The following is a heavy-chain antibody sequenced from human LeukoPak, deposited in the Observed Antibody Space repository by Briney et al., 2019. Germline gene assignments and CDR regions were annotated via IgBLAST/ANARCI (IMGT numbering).Heavy chain of an antibody. CDR3: VRRIHDSNLFDY. CDR1: GFTFSTYN. Sequence: SGGSLRLSCKASGFTFSTYNMNWVRQAPGKGLEWVSYISSDAATIYYTDSVKGRFSISRDNARNSLYLQMNTLRVEDTAVYYCVRRIHDSNLFDYCGQGTLVTVSS. CDR2: ISSDAATI. V-gene: IGHV3-48*01. D-gene: IGHD3-3*01. J-gene: IGHJ4*02.